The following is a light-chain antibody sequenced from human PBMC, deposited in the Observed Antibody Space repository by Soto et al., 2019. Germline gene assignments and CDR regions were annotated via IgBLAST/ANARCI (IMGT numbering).Light chain of an antibody. Sequence: EIVLTQSPATLSLSPGERATLSCRASQSVSSYLAWYQQKPGQAPRLFIYDASNRATGIPARFSGSGSGTDFTLTISSLDPEDFAVYYCQQRMNWPLTFGQGTRLEIK. CDR3: QQRMNWPLT. J-gene: IGKJ5*01. CDR1: QSVSSY. CDR2: DAS. V-gene: IGKV3-11*01.